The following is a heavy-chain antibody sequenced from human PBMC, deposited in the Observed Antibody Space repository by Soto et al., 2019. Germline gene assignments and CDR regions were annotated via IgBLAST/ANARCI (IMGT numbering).Heavy chain of an antibody. V-gene: IGHV4-4*07. CDR2: IYTSGST. CDR1: GGSISSYY. CDR3: ARDLRTMVRGVRGYYYYYGMDV. J-gene: IGHJ6*02. Sequence: SETLSLTCTVSGGSISSYYWSWIRQPAGKGLEWIGRIYTSGSTNYNPSLKSRVTMSVDTSKNQFSLKLSSVTAADTAVYYCARDLRTMVRGVRGYYYYYGMDVWGQGTTVT. D-gene: IGHD3-10*01.